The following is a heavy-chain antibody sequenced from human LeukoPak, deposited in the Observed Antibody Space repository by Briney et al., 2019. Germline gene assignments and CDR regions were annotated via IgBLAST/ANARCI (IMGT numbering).Heavy chain of an antibody. CDR3: AKVGPPYSSGWSIEFDY. CDR1: GFTFSSYS. V-gene: IGHV3-21*04. J-gene: IGHJ4*02. D-gene: IGHD6-19*01. Sequence: PGGSLRLSCAASGFTFSSYSMNWVRQAPGKGLEWVSSISSSSSYIYYADSVKGRFTISRDNAKNSLYLQMNSLRAEDTAVYYCAKVGPPYSSGWSIEFDYWGRGTLVTVSS. CDR2: ISSSSSYI.